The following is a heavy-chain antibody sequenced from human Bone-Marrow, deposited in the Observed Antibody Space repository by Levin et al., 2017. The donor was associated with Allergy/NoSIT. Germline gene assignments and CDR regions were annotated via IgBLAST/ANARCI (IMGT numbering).Heavy chain of an antibody. CDR3: ARDPEGRYDLLTGHYNVGWFDP. Sequence: KSSETLSLTCAVSGGSISSSNWWTWVRQSPGKGLEWIGQIYHSGSTNYNPSLKNRLMISVDKSKNQFSLRLSSVTAADSAVYYCARDPEGRYDLLTGHYNVGWFDPWGQGTLVTVSS. D-gene: IGHD3-9*01. V-gene: IGHV4-4*02. J-gene: IGHJ5*02. CDR1: GGSISSSNW. CDR2: IYHSGST.